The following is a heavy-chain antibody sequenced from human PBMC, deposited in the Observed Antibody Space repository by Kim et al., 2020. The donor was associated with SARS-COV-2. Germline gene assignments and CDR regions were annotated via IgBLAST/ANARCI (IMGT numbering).Heavy chain of an antibody. CDR3: TRDEYGSGSPFDP. D-gene: IGHD3-10*01. Sequence: FAASVKGRFTISRDDSKSIAYLQMNSLKVEDTGVYYCTRDEYGSGSPFDPWGQGTLVTVSS. J-gene: IGHJ5*02. V-gene: IGHV3-49*02.